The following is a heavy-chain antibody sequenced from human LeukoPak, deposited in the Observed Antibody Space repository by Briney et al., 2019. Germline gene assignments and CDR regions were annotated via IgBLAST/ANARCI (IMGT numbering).Heavy chain of an antibody. CDR2: IYSGGST. J-gene: IGHJ5*02. V-gene: IGHV3-53*04. Sequence: GVSLRCSCPASWFTVRSNFMSWVRQAPGKGLEWVSVIYSGGSTYYADSVKGRFTISRHNSKNTMYLQMNSLRAEDTAVYYCARVDIVDNWCDPWGQGTLVTVSS. CDR1: WFTVRSNF. CDR3: ARVDIVDNWCDP. D-gene: IGHD5-12*01.